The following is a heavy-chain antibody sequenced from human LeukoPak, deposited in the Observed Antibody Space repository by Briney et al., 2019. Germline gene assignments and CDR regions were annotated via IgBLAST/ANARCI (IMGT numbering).Heavy chain of an antibody. CDR3: AAVDTAMAR. V-gene: IGHV4-59*01. CDR2: IYYSGST. CDR1: GGSISSYY. Sequence: SETLSLTCTVSGGSISSYYWSWIRQPPGKGLEWIGYIYYSGSTNYNPSLTSRVTVSVDTSKNQFSLKLSSVTAADTAVYYCAAVDTAMARWGQGTLVTVSS. D-gene: IGHD5-18*01. J-gene: IGHJ4*02.